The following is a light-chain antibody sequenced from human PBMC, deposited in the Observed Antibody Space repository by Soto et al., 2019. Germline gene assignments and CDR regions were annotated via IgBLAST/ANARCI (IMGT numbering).Light chain of an antibody. V-gene: IGLV2-14*03. J-gene: IGLJ2*01. CDR2: DVS. CDR1: NSDIGAYNY. Sequence: QSVLTQPAYVSGSPGQSITISCAGPNSDIGAYNYVSWYQQHPGKGPKIMIFDVSNRPSGVSNRFSGSKSGNTASLTISGLQPEDEADYYCASYTTVSSVVFGGGTKLTVL. CDR3: ASYTTVSSVV.